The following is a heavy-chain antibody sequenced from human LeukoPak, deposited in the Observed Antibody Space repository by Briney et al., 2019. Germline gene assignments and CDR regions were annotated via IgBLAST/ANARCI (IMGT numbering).Heavy chain of an antibody. CDR2: IWYDGSNK. CDR1: GFTFRNFG. Sequence: GGSLRLSCAASGFTFRNFGLHWVRQARGKGLEWVAVIWYDGSNKIYVDSVKGRFTVSRDNSKNALYLQMNSLRAEDTAVYYCARDRGERKYFDYWGQGTLVIVSS. J-gene: IGHJ4*02. V-gene: IGHV3-33*01. CDR3: ARDRGERKYFDY. D-gene: IGHD1-1*01.